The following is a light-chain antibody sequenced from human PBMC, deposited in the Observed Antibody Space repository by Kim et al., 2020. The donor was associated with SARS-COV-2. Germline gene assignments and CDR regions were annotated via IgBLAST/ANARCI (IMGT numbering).Light chain of an antibody. J-gene: IGKJ2*01. CDR2: DAS. CDR1: QSVSSY. CDR3: QQRSNWPLT. Sequence: EIVLTQSPATLSLSPGERATLSCRASQSVSSYLAWYQHKPGQAPRLLIYDASNRATGIPVRFSGSGSGTDSTLTISSLEPEDFAVYYCQQRSNWPLTFGQGTKLEI. V-gene: IGKV3-11*01.